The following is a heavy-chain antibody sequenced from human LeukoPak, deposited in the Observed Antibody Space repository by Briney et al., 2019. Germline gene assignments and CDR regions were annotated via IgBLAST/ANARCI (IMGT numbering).Heavy chain of an antibody. CDR1: GFSFSNFA. CDR2: MYYSGSS. Sequence: GSLRLSCAASGFSFSNFAMSWVRQAPGKGLEWIGSMYYSGSSYYNPSLKSRVTVSVDTSKNQFSLKLSSVTASDTAVYYCARLLGPQTGPSVILYWYFDLWGRGTLVTVSS. CDR3: ARLLGPQTGPSVILYWYFDL. D-gene: IGHD7-27*01. J-gene: IGHJ2*01. V-gene: IGHV4-39*01.